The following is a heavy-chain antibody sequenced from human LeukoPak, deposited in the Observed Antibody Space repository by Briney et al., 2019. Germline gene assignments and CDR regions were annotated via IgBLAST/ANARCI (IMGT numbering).Heavy chain of an antibody. CDR1: GFTFDDYG. D-gene: IGHD5-12*01. V-gene: IGHV3-9*01. CDR2: VSWNSGNI. J-gene: IGHJ4*02. Sequence: PGGSLRLSCAASGFTFDDYGMSWVRQAPGKGLEWVSGVSWNSGNIGYADSVKGRFTISRDNAKNSLYLQMNSLRPEDTALYYCATNGGGNSGYGNFDYWGQGTLVTVSS. CDR3: ATNGGGNSGYGNFDY.